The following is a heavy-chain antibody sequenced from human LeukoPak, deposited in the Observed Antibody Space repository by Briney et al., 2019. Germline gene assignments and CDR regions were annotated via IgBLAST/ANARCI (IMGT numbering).Heavy chain of an antibody. CDR1: GYTFTGYY. J-gene: IGHJ4*02. V-gene: IGHV1-69*04. Sequence: GASVKVSCKASGYTFTGYYMHWVRQAPGQGLEWMGRIIPILGIANYAQEFQGRVTITADKSTSTAYMELSSLRSEDTAVYYCARDGGIAAAGLDYWGQGTLVTVSS. CDR2: IIPILGIA. D-gene: IGHD6-13*01. CDR3: ARDGGIAAAGLDY.